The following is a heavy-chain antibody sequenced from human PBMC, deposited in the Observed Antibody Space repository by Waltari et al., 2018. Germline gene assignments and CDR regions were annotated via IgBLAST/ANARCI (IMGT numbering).Heavy chain of an antibody. J-gene: IGHJ4*02. Sequence: EVPLLDSGGGLVLPGVFLRLSCAASEFSFGSCAMNWVRQAPGAGLEWVSAISVSDGTYYADSVKGRFTISRDTSKNTVYLQMSSLRAEDAALYYCASPFYNWDDPLNSWGQGTLVTVSS. CDR1: EFSFGSCA. V-gene: IGHV3-23*01. CDR3: ASPFYNWDDPLNS. CDR2: ISVSDGT. D-gene: IGHD1-20*01.